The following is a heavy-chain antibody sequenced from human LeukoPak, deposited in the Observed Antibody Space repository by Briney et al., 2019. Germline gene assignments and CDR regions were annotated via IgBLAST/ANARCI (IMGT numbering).Heavy chain of an antibody. CDR1: GFTFSSYD. V-gene: IGHV3-13*04. D-gene: IGHD3-22*01. J-gene: IGHJ3*02. Sequence: GGSLRLSCAASGFTFSSYDMHWVRQPTGKGLEWVSAIGTTGDTYYPGSVKGRFTISRENAKNALYLQMNSLRAGDTAVYYCARGLYYYDSSGYYGDTFDIWGQGTMVIVSS. CDR3: ARGLYYYDSSGYYGDTFDI. CDR2: IGTTGDT.